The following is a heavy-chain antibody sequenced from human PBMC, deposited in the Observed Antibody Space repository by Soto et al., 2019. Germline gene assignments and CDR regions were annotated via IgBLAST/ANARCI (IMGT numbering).Heavy chain of an antibody. V-gene: IGHV4-39*01. D-gene: IGHD2-2*02. CDR3: ARSGIVVVPAAIESQYYYYYMDV. J-gene: IGHJ6*03. CDR1: GGSISSSSYY. Sequence: PSETLSLTCTVSGGSISSSSYYWGWIRQPPGKGLEWIGSIYYSGSTYYNPSLKSRVTISVDTSKNQFSLKLSSVTAADTAVYYCARSGIVVVPAAIESQYYYYYMDVWGKGTTVTVSS. CDR2: IYYSGST.